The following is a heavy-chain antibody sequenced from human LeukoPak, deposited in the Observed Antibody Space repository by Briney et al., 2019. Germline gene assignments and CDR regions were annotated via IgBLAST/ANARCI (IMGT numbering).Heavy chain of an antibody. CDR2: VSGDGGST. CDR1: GFTFSNYA. Sequence: GGSLRLSCAASGFTFSNYAMSWVRQAPGKGLEWASTVSGDGGSTYYADSVKGRFTISRDNSRNTVYLQMNSLRAEDTALYYCARERVIAAAGDGFDSWGQGTLVTVSS. V-gene: IGHV3-23*01. D-gene: IGHD2-21*01. J-gene: IGHJ4*02. CDR3: ARERVIAAAGDGFDS.